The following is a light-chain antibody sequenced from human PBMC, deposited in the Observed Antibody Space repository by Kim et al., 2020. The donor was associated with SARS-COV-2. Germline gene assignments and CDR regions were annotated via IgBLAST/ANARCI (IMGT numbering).Light chain of an antibody. J-gene: IGKJ4*01. CDR2: VAS. V-gene: IGKV1-17*03. CDR1: QGISNY. Sequence: SVGDRITITCRACQGISNYLAWFQQKPEKAPKRLIYVASSLQSGVPSRFSGSASGTEFALTISSLQPEDFATYYCLQHNTYPRLTFGGGTKVDIK. CDR3: LQHNTYPRLT.